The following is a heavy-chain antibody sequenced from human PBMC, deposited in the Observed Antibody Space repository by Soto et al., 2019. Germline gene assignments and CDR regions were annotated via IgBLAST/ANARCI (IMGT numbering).Heavy chain of an antibody. CDR1: GFTFSSYW. CDR2: IKQDGSEK. J-gene: IGHJ4*02. CDR3: AREGRGQLVPHFDY. D-gene: IGHD6-13*01. V-gene: IGHV3-7*05. Sequence: EVQLVESGGGLVQPGGSLRLSCAASGFTFSSYWMSWVRQAPGKGLEWVANIKQDGSEKYYVDSVKGRFTISRDNAKNSLYLQMNSLRAEDTAVYYCAREGRGQLVPHFDYWGQGTLVTVSS.